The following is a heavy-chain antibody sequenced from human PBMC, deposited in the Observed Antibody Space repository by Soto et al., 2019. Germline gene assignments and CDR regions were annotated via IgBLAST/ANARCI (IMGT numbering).Heavy chain of an antibody. Sequence: PSQTLSLTCVISGDSVSSNGACWNWIRQSPSRGLQWLGRIYYRSKWFHDYAASVESRMAINPDTSRNQFSLQLNYVTHEDTAVYYCARVHCSAGTCLDGMDFWGQGTTGTVSS. CDR1: GDSVSSNGAC. CDR3: ARVHCSAGTCLDGMDF. D-gene: IGHD2-15*01. CDR2: IYYRSKWFH. J-gene: IGHJ6*02. V-gene: IGHV6-1*01.